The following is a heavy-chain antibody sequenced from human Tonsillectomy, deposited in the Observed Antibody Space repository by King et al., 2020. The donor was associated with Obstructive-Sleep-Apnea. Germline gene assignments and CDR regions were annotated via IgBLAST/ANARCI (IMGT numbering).Heavy chain of an antibody. CDR2: IYYSGST. D-gene: IGHD2-21*02. Sequence: HVQLQESGPGLVKPSETLSLTCTVSGGSISSYYWSWIRQPPGKGLEWIGYIYYSGSTNYNPSLKSRATISIDTSKSQFSLKLSSVTAADTAVYYCASTLAFCGGDCYTLDFWGQGTLVTVSS. J-gene: IGHJ4*02. CDR3: ASTLAFCGGDCYTLDF. V-gene: IGHV4-59*01. CDR1: GGSISSYY.